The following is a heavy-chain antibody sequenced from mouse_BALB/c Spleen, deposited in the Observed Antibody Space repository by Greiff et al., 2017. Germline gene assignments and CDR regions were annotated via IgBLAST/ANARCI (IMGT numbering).Heavy chain of an antibody. J-gene: IGHJ2*01. CDR2: ISTYYGDA. Sequence: VQLQESGAELVRPGVSVKISCKGSGYTFTDYAMHWVKQSHAKSLEWIGVISTYYGDASYNQKFKGKATMTVDKSSSTAYMELARLTSEDSAIYYCARDYYGSSPFDYWGQGTTRTVSS. V-gene: IGHV1S137*01. CDR1: GYTFTDYA. CDR3: ARDYYGSSPFDY. D-gene: IGHD1-1*01.